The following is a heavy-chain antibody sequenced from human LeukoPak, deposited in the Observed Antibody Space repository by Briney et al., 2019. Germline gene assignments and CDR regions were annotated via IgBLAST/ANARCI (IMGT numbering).Heavy chain of an antibody. D-gene: IGHD4-17*01. J-gene: IGHJ6*04. CDR2: ISSSSSYI. V-gene: IGHV3-21*01. Sequence: PGGSLRLSCAASGFTVSSNYMSWVRQAPGKGLEWVSSISSSSSYIYYADSVKGRFTISRDNAKNSLYLQMNSLRAEDTAVYYCASPDYGDVWGKGTTVTVSS. CDR1: GFTVSSNY. CDR3: ASPDYGDV.